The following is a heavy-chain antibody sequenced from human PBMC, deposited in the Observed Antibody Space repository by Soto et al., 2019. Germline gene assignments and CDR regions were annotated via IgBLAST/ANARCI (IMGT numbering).Heavy chain of an antibody. CDR3: ARGPRGRWIQLRNYYYYGMDV. J-gene: IGHJ6*02. D-gene: IGHD5-18*01. CDR1: GGAYRDYR. CDR2: INHSGST. V-gene: IGHV4-34*01. Sequence: AVEGGAYRDYRWSGIRPPPGKGLEWIGEINHSGSTNYNPSLKSRVTISVDTSKNQFSLKLSSLTAADTAVYYCARGPRGRWIQLRNYYYYGMDVSGQGTTVTVSS.